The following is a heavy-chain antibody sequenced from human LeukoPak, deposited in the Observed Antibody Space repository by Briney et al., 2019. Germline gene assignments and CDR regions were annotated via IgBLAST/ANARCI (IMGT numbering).Heavy chain of an antibody. CDR2: IHSSGSA. D-gene: IGHD3-22*01. V-gene: IGHV4-61*08. CDR3: ARGDDSGYYVGGYYFDY. CDR1: GGTLSSGDYY. J-gene: IGHJ4*02. Sequence: SETLSLTCTVSGGTLSSGDYYWSWIRQPPGKGLEWIGRIHSSGSANYNPSLKSRVTMSVDTSKNQFSLKLSSVTAADTAVFYCARGDDSGYYVGGYYFDYWGQGILVTVSS.